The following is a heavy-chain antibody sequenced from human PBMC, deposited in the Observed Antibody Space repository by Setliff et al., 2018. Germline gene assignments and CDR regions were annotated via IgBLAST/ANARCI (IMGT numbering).Heavy chain of an antibody. CDR1: GGPFSGAS. Sequence: RSETLSLTCTVSGGPFSGASIWSWIRQPPGKGLEFIGYVYHSGTAKYDPSLESRAIMSVDASKNEISLKLKSVTAADTAVYYCAKGGTYRYFDFWGQGALVTVSS. CDR2: VYHSGTA. D-gene: IGHD1-1*01. V-gene: IGHV4-59*01. J-gene: IGHJ4*02. CDR3: AKGGTYRYFDF.